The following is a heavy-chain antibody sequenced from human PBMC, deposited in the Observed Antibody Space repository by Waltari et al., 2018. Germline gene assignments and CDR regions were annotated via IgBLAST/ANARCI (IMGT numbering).Heavy chain of an antibody. J-gene: IGHJ3*01. Sequence: EVQFVESGGGLVQPGGSLRLSCAASGFTFNNYWVHWVRQAPGKGLEWFSRINPDGSSTNYADAVKGRFTISRDNARDTLYLQMNSLTVEDTAVYYCARVQILADDVFNGWGQGTMVTVSS. CDR2: INPDGSST. D-gene: IGHD3-3*01. V-gene: IGHV3-74*01. CDR1: GFTFNNYW. CDR3: ARVQILADDVFNG.